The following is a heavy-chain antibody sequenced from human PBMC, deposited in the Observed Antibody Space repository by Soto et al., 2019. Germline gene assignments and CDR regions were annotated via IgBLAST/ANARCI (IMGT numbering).Heavy chain of an antibody. D-gene: IGHD6-13*01. CDR2: ISGSGGST. J-gene: IGHJ4*02. CDR3: AKGQGSSWYEIDY. CDR1: GFTFRNYA. V-gene: IGHV3-23*01. Sequence: EVQLLESGGGLVQPGGSLRLSCAASGFTFRNYAVTWVRQAPGKVLEWVSTISGSGGSTYYADSVKGRFTIARDNSKNALYLQMNSLRAEDTAVYYCAKGQGSSWYEIDYWGQGTLVTVSS.